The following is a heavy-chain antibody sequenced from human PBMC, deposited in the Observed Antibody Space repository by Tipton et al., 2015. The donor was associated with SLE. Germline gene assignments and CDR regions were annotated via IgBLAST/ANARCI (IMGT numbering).Heavy chain of an antibody. CDR2: VYTSGTT. Sequence: GLVKPSETLSVICAVSGDSISTGNHYWTWIRQPAGKGLEWIGLVYTSGTTNYNPSLKSRVTISLDTSKNLFSLKLTSVTAADTAVYYCARSVHLYSYGALDYYYGMDVWGQGTTVTVSS. V-gene: IGHV4-61*02. CDR1: GDSISTGNHY. D-gene: IGHD5-18*01. J-gene: IGHJ6*02. CDR3: ARSVHLYSYGALDYYYGMDV.